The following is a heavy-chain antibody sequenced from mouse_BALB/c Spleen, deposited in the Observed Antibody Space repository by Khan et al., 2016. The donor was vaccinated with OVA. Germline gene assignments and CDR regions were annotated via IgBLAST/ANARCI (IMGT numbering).Heavy chain of an antibody. J-gene: IGHJ3*01. CDR2: INPRNGRT. CDR1: GYTFTSYW. Sequence: QVRLQQSGAELVKPGASVKLSCKAPGYTFTSYWMHWVKQRPGQGLEWIGEINPRNGRTNYNEKFKSKATLTVDKSSSTAYMQLSSLTSEDSAVYDCARGGANGGAWLAYWGQGTLVTVSA. D-gene: IGHD4-1*01. CDR3: ARGGANGGAWLAY. V-gene: IGHV1S81*02.